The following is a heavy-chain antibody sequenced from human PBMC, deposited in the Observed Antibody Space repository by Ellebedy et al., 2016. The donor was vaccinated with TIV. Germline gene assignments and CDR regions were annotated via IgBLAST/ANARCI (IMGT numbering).Heavy chain of an antibody. Sequence: GGPLRLSXPASDFPFSSYAMNWVRQAPGKGLEWVSYISNSGDTIFYADSVKGRFTISRDNAHNSLYLQMNSLRAEDTAIYYCAKIYTSGHDSWGQGTLVTVSS. CDR1: DFPFSSYA. CDR3: AKIYTSGHDS. V-gene: IGHV3-48*03. J-gene: IGHJ4*02. CDR2: ISNSGDTI. D-gene: IGHD2-2*02.